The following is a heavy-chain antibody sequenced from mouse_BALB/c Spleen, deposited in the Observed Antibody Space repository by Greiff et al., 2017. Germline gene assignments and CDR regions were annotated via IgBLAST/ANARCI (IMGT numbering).Heavy chain of an antibody. CDR3: ARGYQAMDY. D-gene: IGHD2-14*01. CDR2: ISSGGSYT. J-gene: IGHJ4*01. Sequence: EVQLVESGGGLVKPGGSLKLSCAASGFTFSSYAMSWVRQSPEKRLEWVAEISSGGSYTYYTDTVTGRFTISRDNAKNTLYLEMGSLRSEDAAMCDCARGYQAMDYWGQGTSVTVSS. CDR1: GFTFSSYA. V-gene: IGHV5-9-4*01.